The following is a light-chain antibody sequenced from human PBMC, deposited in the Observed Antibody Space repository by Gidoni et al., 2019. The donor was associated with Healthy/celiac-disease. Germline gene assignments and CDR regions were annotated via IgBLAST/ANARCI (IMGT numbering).Light chain of an antibody. J-gene: IGKJ5*01. CDR1: QSVSSY. Sequence: EIVLTQSPATLSLSPGERATLSCRASQSVSSYLAWYQQQPGQAPRLLIYDASNRATGIPARFSGSGSGTDFTLTISSLEPEDFAVYYWQQRSNWPPITFXQXTRLEIK. V-gene: IGKV3-11*01. CDR2: DAS. CDR3: QQRSNWPPIT.